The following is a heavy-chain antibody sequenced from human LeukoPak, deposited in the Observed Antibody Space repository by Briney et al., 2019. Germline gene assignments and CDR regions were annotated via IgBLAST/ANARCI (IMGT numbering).Heavy chain of an antibody. CDR3: ARANRWFGGYYYYMDV. CDR1: GGSISSSSYY. J-gene: IGHJ6*03. V-gene: IGHV4-61*01. Sequence: SETLSLTCTVSGGSISSSSYYCSWIRQPPGKGLEWIGYIYYSGSTNYNPSLKSRVTISVDTSKNQFSLKLSSVTAADTAVYYCARANRWFGGYYYYMDVWGKGTTVTVSS. CDR2: IYYSGST. D-gene: IGHD3-10*01.